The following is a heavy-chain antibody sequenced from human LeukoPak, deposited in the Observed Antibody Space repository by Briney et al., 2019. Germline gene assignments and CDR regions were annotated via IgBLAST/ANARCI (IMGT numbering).Heavy chain of an antibody. D-gene: IGHD5-18*01. CDR2: ISAYNGNT. CDR1: GYTFTNYG. Sequence: ASVKVSCKASGYTFTNYGINWLRQAPGQGLEWMGWISAYNGNTNYAQRLQGRVTMTTDTSTSTAYMELSSLRSEDTAVYYCARGRYSYTDYWGQGTLVTVSS. J-gene: IGHJ4*02. CDR3: ARGRYSYTDY. V-gene: IGHV1-18*01.